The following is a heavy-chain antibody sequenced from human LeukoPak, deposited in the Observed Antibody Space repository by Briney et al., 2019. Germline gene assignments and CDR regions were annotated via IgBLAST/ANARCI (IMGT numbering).Heavy chain of an antibody. Sequence: GASVKVSCKASGDTLNSYAISWVQQAPGQGLEWMGRIIPLLGIANYAQKFQGRVTISADKSTSTAYMELSSLRSEDTAVYYCATVPTTVTTSANFDYWGQGTLVTVSS. V-gene: IGHV1-69*04. CDR3: ATVPTTVTTSANFDY. J-gene: IGHJ4*02. CDR2: IIPLLGIA. D-gene: IGHD4-17*01. CDR1: GDTLNSYA.